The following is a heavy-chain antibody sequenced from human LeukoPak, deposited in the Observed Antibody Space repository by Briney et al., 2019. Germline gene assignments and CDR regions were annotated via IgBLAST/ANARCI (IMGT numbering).Heavy chain of an antibody. CDR1: GYSCTSYW. J-gene: IGHJ4*02. CDR2: IYPGDSNT. V-gene: IGHV5-51*01. CDR3: ARGEQWLVNDGYFDY. Sequence: GESMMYSCKGSGYSCTSYWIGWVRQMPGKGLEWMGFIYPGDSNTRYSPSFQGQVTISADKSISTAYLQWSSLKASDTAMYYCARGEQWLVNDGYFDYWGQARLVTVSS. D-gene: IGHD6-19*01.